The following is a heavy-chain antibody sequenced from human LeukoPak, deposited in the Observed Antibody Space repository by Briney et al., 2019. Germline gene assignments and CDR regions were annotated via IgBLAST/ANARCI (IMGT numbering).Heavy chain of an antibody. CDR2: IYHSGST. D-gene: IGHD3-16*01. CDR1: GYSIRSGYY. CDR3: AREPTAWGYFDY. V-gene: IGHV4-38-2*02. J-gene: IGHJ4*02. Sequence: SETLSLTCTVSGYSIRSGYYWGWIRQPPGKGLEWIGSIYHSGSTYYNPSLKSRVTISVDTSKNQFSLKLSSVTAADTAVYYCAREPTAWGYFDYWGQGTLVTVSS.